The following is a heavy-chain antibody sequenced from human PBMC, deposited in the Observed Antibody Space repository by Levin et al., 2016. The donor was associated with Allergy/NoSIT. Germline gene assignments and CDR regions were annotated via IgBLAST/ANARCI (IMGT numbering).Heavy chain of an antibody. D-gene: IGHD3-10*01. CDR3: ERENAKYHYGHTGFDS. CDR2: IHYSGNT. Sequence: WIRQPPGKGLEWIGYIHYSGNTYYNPSLKSRVTISVDTSKNQFSLKLSSVTAADTAVYYCERENAKYHYGHTGFDSWGQGTLVTVSS. V-gene: IGHV4-31*02. J-gene: IGHJ4*02.